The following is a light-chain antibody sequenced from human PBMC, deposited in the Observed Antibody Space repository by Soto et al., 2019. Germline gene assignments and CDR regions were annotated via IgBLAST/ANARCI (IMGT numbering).Light chain of an antibody. CDR2: DAA. CDR3: YQYGSSLMYT. V-gene: IGKV3-20*01. Sequence: DIELTQSPGTLSLSPGERATLSCRASQSGSISFFAWYQQKRGQPPSLLIYDAASRATGIPDRFIGSGSGTNFTLTISRLEPEDFAVYYCYQYGSSLMYTFGQGTELEIK. J-gene: IGKJ2*01. CDR1: QSGSISF.